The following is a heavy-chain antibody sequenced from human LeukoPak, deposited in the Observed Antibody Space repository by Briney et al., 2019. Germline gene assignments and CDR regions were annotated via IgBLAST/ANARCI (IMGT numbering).Heavy chain of an antibody. V-gene: IGHV3-30*18. CDR1: GFTFSSYG. Sequence: PGGSLRLSCAASGFTFSSYGMHWVRQAPGKGLEWVAVMSYDGSNKYYADSVKGRFTISRDNSKNTLYLQMNSLRAEDTAVYYCAKPYSGSYSPYYYYYMDVWGKGTTVTVSS. D-gene: IGHD1-26*01. J-gene: IGHJ6*03. CDR3: AKPYSGSYSPYYYYYMDV. CDR2: MSYDGSNK.